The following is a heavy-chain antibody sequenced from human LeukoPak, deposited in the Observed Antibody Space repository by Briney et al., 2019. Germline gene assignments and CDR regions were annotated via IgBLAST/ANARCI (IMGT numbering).Heavy chain of an antibody. J-gene: IGHJ3*01. CDR3: ARGHLHMITFGGVL. CDR2: IKQDGSEK. V-gene: IGHV3-7*01. Sequence: PGGSLRLSCAASGFTFSSYWVSWVRQAPGKGLEWVANIKQDGSEKYYVDSVKGRFTISRDNAKNSLYLQMNSLRAEDTAVYYCARGHLHMITFGGVLWGQGTMVTVSS. D-gene: IGHD3-16*01. CDR1: GFTFSSYW.